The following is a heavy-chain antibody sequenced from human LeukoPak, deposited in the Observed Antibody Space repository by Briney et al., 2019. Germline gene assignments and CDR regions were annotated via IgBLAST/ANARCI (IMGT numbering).Heavy chain of an antibody. CDR1: GFTFSSYS. CDR3: ARDHNYAFDY. CDR2: ISSISGTI. Sequence: GSLRLSCAASGFTFSSYSMNWVRQAPGKGPEWVSYISSISGTINYADSVKGRFTISGDNARNSLFLQMNSLRAEDTAVYYCARDHNYAFDYWGQGTLVTVSS. J-gene: IGHJ4*02. V-gene: IGHV3-48*01. D-gene: IGHD5-18*01.